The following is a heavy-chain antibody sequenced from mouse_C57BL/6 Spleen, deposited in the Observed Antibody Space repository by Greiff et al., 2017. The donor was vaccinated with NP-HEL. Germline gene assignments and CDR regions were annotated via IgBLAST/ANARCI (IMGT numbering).Heavy chain of an antibody. CDR2: INPNNGGT. D-gene: IGHD1-1*01. V-gene: IGHV1-26*01. Sequence: VKPGASVKISCKASGYTFTDYYMNWVKQSHGKSLEWIGDINPNNGGTSYNQKFKGKATLTVDKSSSTAYMELRSLTSEDSAVYYCARRVVATDFDYWGQGTTLTVSS. CDR3: ARRVVATDFDY. J-gene: IGHJ2*01. CDR1: GYTFTDYY.